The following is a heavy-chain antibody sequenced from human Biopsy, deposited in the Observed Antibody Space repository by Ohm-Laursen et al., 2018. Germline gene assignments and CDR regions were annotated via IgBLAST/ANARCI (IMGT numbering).Heavy chain of an antibody. D-gene: IGHD1-14*01. J-gene: IGHJ4*02. CDR1: GFTFSDHY. CDR2: SRNKANSYTT. CDR3: TRFRKGD. V-gene: IGHV3-72*01. Sequence: SLRLSCAASGFTFSDHYMEWVRQAPGKGLKWVACSRNKANSYTTEYAASVKGRFIISRDESKKSLYLQMNSLKTEDTAVYYCTRFRKGDWGQGTLVTVSS.